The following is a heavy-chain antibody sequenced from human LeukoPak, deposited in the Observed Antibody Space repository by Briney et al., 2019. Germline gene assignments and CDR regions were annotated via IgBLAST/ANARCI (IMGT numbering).Heavy chain of an antibody. CDR1: GFTFSTYA. J-gene: IGHJ5*02. CDR2: ISGSGGST. Sequence: PGGSLRLSCAASGFTFSTYAMSWVRQAPGKGLEWVSGISGSGGSTFYADSVKGRFTISRDNSKNTLFLQMNSLRAEDTAVYYCAKYPSLTTVTTNLFAPWGQRTLVTVSS. CDR3: AKYPSLTTVTTNLFAP. D-gene: IGHD4-17*01. V-gene: IGHV3-23*01.